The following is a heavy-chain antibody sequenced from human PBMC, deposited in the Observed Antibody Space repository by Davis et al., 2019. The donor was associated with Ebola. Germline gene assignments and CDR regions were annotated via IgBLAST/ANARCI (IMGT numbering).Heavy chain of an antibody. Sequence: GESLKISCAASGFTFSSYAMHWVRQAPCKGLEWVAVISYDGSNKYYADSVKGRFTISRDNSKNTLYLQMNSLRAEDTAVYYCARDQDESKHYYYYYGMDVWGQGTTVTVSS. CDR3: ARDQDESKHYYYYYGMDV. CDR1: GFTFSSYA. V-gene: IGHV3-30*04. D-gene: IGHD4-11*01. CDR2: ISYDGSNK. J-gene: IGHJ6*02.